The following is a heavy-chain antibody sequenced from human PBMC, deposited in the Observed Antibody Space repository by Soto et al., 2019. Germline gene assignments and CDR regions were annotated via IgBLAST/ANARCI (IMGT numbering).Heavy chain of an antibody. CDR2: LNHGGST. Sequence: QVQLQQWGAGLLKPSETLSLTCAVYGGSFSGYYWSWIRQPPGKGLEWIGELNHGGSTNYNPSLKSRCTTSLDTSKNQFSRKLSPVTAADTAVYYCANPYGDHRDYSGQGTLVTVSS. D-gene: IGHD4-17*01. CDR1: GGSFSGYY. J-gene: IGHJ4*02. CDR3: ANPYGDHRDY. V-gene: IGHV4-34*01.